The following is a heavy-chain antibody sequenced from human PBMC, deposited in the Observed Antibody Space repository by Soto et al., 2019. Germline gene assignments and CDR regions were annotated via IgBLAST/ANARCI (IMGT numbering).Heavy chain of an antibody. CDR1: GFTFSSND. D-gene: IGHD3-22*01. V-gene: IGHV3-53*01. CDR2: IYSGGST. Sequence: EVQLVESGRGLIQPGGSLRLSCAASGFTFSSNDMNWVRQAPGKGLEWVSLIYSGGSTYYADSVKGRFTISRDNSKNTLYLQMSRLRAEDTAVYYCATRPLLPGAPWGQGTMVTVSS. J-gene: IGHJ3*01. CDR3: ATRPLLPGAP.